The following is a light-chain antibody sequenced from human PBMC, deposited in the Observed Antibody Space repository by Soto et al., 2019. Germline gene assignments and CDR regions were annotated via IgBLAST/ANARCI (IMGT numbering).Light chain of an antibody. CDR2: AAT. Sequence: EIQMTQSPAAMSASVGDGVTISCRASQGIGDSLVWFQQRPGQVPRRLIYAATTLESGVPSRFSGSGSGTEFTLTISSLQSEDFATYYCLHHKSYPLTFGQGTKVESK. CDR3: LHHKSYPLT. J-gene: IGKJ4*02. CDR1: QGIGDS. V-gene: IGKV1-17*03.